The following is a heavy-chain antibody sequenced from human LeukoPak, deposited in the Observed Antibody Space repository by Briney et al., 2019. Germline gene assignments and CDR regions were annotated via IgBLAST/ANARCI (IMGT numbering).Heavy chain of an antibody. V-gene: IGHV1-8*01. CDR3: ARVRGGDGFEDYFDY. D-gene: IGHD2-21*01. Sequence: VASVKVSCKASGYTFTSYDINWVRQATGQGLEWVGWMNPNSGNTGYAQKFQGRVTMTRNTSISTAYMELSSLRSEDTAVYYCARVRGGDGFEDYFDYWGQGTLVTVSS. CDR1: GYTFTSYD. CDR2: MNPNSGNT. J-gene: IGHJ4*02.